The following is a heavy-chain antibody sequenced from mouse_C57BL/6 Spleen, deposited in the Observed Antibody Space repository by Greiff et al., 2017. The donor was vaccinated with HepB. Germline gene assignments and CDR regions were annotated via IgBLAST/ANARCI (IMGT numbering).Heavy chain of an antibody. CDR3: TRLLLRSWYFDV. J-gene: IGHJ1*03. D-gene: IGHD1-1*01. V-gene: IGHV1-15*01. CDR2: IDPETGGT. Sequence: VKLMESGAELVRPGASVTLSCKASGYTFTDYEMHWVKQTPVHGLEWIGAIDPETGGTAYNQKFKGKAILTADKSSSTAYMELRSLTSEDSAVYYCTRLLLRSWYFDVWGTGTTVTVSS. CDR1: GYTFTDYE.